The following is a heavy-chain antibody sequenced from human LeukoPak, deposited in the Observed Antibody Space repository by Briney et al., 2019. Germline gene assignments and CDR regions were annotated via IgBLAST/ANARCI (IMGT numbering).Heavy chain of an antibody. Sequence: GGSLRLSCTASGLTFSDYYMSWIRQAPGKGREGDSYISRSGSTIYYADSVKARFTISRDNAKNSLYLQMNSLRAEDTAVYYCARDYGSGSSSDYWGQGTLVTVSS. CDR2: ISRSGSTI. CDR1: GLTFSDYY. V-gene: IGHV3-11*01. J-gene: IGHJ4*02. CDR3: ARDYGSGSSSDY. D-gene: IGHD3-10*01.